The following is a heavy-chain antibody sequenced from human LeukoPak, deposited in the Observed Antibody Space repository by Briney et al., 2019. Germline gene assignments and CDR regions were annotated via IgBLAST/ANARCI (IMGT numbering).Heavy chain of an antibody. V-gene: IGHV3-23*01. CDR1: GFTLSSYA. CDR3: AKDAQGYYYDSSGYWGY. CDR2: IGGSGGST. D-gene: IGHD3-22*01. Sequence: GGSLRLSCAASGFTLSSYAMSWVRQAPGKGLEGVSAIGGSGGSTYYADSVKGRFTISRDNSKNTLYLQMNSLRAEDTAVYYCAKDAQGYYYDSSGYWGYWGQGTLVTVSS. J-gene: IGHJ4*02.